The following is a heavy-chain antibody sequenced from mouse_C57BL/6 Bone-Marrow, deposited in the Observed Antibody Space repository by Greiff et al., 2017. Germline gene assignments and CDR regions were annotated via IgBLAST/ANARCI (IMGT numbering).Heavy chain of an antibody. CDR1: GYTFTSYW. CDR2: IDPSDSET. D-gene: IGHD1-1*01. J-gene: IGHJ1*03. CDR3: ARHGSSWNWYFDV. Sequence: QVQLQQPGAELVRPGSSVKLSCKASGYTFTSYWMHWVKQRPIQGLDWIGNIDPSDSETHYNQTFKDKATLPVDKSSSTAYMQLSSLTSEDSAVYYCARHGSSWNWYFDVWGTGTTVTVSS. V-gene: IGHV1-52*01.